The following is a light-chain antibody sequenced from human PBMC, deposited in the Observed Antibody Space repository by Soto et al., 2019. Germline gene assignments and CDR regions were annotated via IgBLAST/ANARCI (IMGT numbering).Light chain of an antibody. CDR3: QSYDSSLSGNYV. CDR2: GNI. V-gene: IGLV1-40*01. CDR1: SSNIGAGYD. J-gene: IGLJ1*01. Sequence: QSVLTQPPSVSGAPGQRVTISCTGSSSNIGAGYDVHWYQQLPGTAPKLLIYGNINRPSGVPDRFSGSKSGTSASLAITGLQAEDEADYYCQSYDSSLSGNYVFGSGTKSPS.